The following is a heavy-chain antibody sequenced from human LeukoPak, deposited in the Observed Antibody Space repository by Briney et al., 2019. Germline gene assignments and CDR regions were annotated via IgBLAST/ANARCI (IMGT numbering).Heavy chain of an antibody. CDR3: ARGGGAPDY. CDR1: GFTFSSYW. D-gene: IGHD3-16*01. J-gene: IGHJ4*02. V-gene: IGHV3-7*03. CDR2: IKHDGSEK. Sequence: GGSLRLSCAASGFTFSSYWMNWVRQAPGKGLEWVAIIKHDGSEKYYVDSVKGRFTISRDNAKNSLYLQMNSLRAEDTAVFYCARGGGAPDYWGQGTLVTVSS.